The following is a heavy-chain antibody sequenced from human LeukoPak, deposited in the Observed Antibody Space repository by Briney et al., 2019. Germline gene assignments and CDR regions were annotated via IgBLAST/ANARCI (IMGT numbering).Heavy chain of an antibody. Sequence: GGSLRLSCAASGFTFNIYWMHWVRHAPGKGLVWVSRINSDGTGTTYADSVKGRFTISRDNSKNTLYLQMNSLRAEDTAVYYCARVGTSWAFDYWGQGILVTVSS. CDR2: INSDGTGT. V-gene: IGHV3-74*01. CDR3: ARVGTSWAFDY. D-gene: IGHD2-2*01. J-gene: IGHJ4*02. CDR1: GFTFNIYW.